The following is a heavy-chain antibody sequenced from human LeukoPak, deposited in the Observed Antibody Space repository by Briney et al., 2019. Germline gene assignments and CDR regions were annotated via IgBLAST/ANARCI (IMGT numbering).Heavy chain of an antibody. V-gene: IGHV1-24*01. D-gene: IGHD2-2*03. CDR2: FDPEDGET. J-gene: IGHJ6*02. Sequence: ASVKVSCKVSGYTLTELSMHWVRQAPGKGLEWMGGFDPEDGETIYAQKFQGRVTMTEDTSTDTAYMELSSLGSEDTAVYYCARVDIVVVPAAMQYYYYGMDVWGQGTTVTVSS. CDR1: GYTLTELS. CDR3: ARVDIVVVPAAMQYYYYGMDV.